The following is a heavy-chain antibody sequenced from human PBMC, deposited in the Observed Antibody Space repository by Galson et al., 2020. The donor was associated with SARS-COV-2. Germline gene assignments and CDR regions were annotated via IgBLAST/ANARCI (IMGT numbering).Heavy chain of an antibody. CDR3: ARAGSSGWFIIY. CDR2: IDYSGST. Sequence: ASETLSLTCTVSGDSISDHYWSWIRQPPGKGLEWIGYIDYSGSTNYNPSLKSRLTISEDTSKSKFYLELKSLTTADTAVYYCARAGSSGWFIIYWGQGTLVTVSS. V-gene: IGHV4-59*11. D-gene: IGHD6-19*01. CDR1: GDSISDHY. J-gene: IGHJ4*02.